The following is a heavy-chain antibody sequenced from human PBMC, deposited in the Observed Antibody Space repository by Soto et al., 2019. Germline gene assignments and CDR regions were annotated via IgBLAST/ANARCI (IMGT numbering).Heavy chain of an antibody. J-gene: IGHJ4*02. V-gene: IGHV3-11*05. Sequence: QVQLVESGGGLVKPGGSLRLSCAASGFTFSDYYMSWIRQAPGKGLEWVSYISSSSSYTNYADSVKGRFTISRDNAKNSLYLQMNSLRAEDTAVYYCASLGPGDYGDYDPFDYWGQGTLVTVSS. D-gene: IGHD4-17*01. CDR3: ASLGPGDYGDYDPFDY. CDR2: ISSSSSYT. CDR1: GFTFSDYY.